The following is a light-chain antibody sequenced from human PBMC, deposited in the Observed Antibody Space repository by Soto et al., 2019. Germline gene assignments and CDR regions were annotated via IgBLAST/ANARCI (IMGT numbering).Light chain of an antibody. Sequence: QSALTQPASVSGSPGQSITISCTGNSSDVGGYNYVSWYQQHPGKAPKLMIYDVSNRPSGVSNRFSGSKSGNTASLTISWLQAEDEADYYCSSYTSSITVVFGGGTKLTVL. J-gene: IGLJ2*01. CDR1: SSDVGGYNY. CDR2: DVS. CDR3: SSYTSSITVV. V-gene: IGLV2-14*01.